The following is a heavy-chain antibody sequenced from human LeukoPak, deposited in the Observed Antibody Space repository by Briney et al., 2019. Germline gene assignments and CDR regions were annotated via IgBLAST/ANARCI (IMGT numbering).Heavy chain of an antibody. D-gene: IGHD6-19*01. CDR1: GYTFTGYY. V-gene: IGHV1-2*06. CDR3: ASTGYSSGWSPHHDY. CDR2: INPNSGGT. J-gene: IGHJ4*02. Sequence: GASVTVSCTASGYTFTGYYMHWVRQAPGQGLEWMGRINPNSGGTNYAQKFQGRVTMTRDTSISTAYMELSRLRSDDTAVYYCASTGYSSGWSPHHDYWGQGTLVTVSS.